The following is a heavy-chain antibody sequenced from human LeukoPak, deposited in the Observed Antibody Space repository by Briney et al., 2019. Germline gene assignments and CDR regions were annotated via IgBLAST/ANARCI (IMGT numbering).Heavy chain of an antibody. CDR1: GGSISSGDYY. CDR3: ARDLAVAGTFDY. Sequence: PSQTLSLTCTVSGGSISSGDYYWSWIRQPPGKGLEWIWYIYYSGSTYYNPSLKSRVTISVDTSKNQFSLKLSSVTAADTAVYYCARDLAVAGTFDYWGQGTLVTVSS. CDR2: IYYSGST. D-gene: IGHD6-19*01. V-gene: IGHV4-30-4*01. J-gene: IGHJ4*02.